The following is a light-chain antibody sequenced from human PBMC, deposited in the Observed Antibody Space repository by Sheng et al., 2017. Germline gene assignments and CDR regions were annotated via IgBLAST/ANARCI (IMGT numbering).Light chain of an antibody. CDR1: QGVSTY. J-gene: IGKJ4*01. CDR2: DTS. CDR3: QQYHSLPPT. Sequence: DIQLTQSPSSLSASVGDRVSITCHASQGVSTYLNWYQQKPGKAPKLLIYDTSTLEPGVSSRFSGSGSGTDFTLTIIGLQPADFATYYCQQYHSLPPTFGGGTEVEIK. V-gene: IGKV1-33*01.